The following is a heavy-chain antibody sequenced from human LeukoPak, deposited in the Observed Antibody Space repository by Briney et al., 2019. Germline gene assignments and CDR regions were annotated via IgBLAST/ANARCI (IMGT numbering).Heavy chain of an antibody. CDR2: IYYSGTT. D-gene: IGHD3-22*01. J-gene: IGHJ4*02. Sequence: SETLSLTCTVSGGSISSSSSRWSWIRQPPGKGLEWIGSIYYSGTTYYNPSLQSRVTISLDTSKNQFSLKLGSVTAADTAVYYCASQSGGTMILNWGQGTLVTVSS. CDR3: ASQSGGTMILN. CDR1: GGSISSSSSR. V-gene: IGHV4-39*07.